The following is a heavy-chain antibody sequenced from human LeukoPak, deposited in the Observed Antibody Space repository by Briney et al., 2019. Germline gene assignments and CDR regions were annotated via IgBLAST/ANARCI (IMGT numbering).Heavy chain of an antibody. J-gene: IGHJ6*03. D-gene: IGHD3-9*01. CDR1: GGSFRGYY. CDR3: ARYDILTGNVGYYYYYMDV. CDR2: INHSGST. Sequence: PSETLSLTCAVYGGSFRGYYWSWIRQPPGKGLEWIGEINHSGSTNYNPSLKSRVTISVDTSKNQFSLKLSSVTAADTAVYYCARYDILTGNVGYYYYYMDVWGKGTTVTVSS. V-gene: IGHV4-34*01.